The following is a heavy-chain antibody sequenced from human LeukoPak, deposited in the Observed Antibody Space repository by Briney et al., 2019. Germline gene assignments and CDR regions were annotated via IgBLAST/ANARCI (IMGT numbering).Heavy chain of an antibody. J-gene: IGHJ4*02. V-gene: IGHV3-23*01. Sequence: PGGSLRLSCAASGFTFSSYAMSWVRQAPGKGLEWVSAISGSGGSTYYADSVKGRFTISRDNSKNTLYLQMNSLRAEDTAVYYCAKVPRPWIAVAGTPLDYWGQGTLVTVSS. D-gene: IGHD6-19*01. CDR3: AKVPRPWIAVAGTPLDY. CDR1: GFTFSSYA. CDR2: ISGSGGST.